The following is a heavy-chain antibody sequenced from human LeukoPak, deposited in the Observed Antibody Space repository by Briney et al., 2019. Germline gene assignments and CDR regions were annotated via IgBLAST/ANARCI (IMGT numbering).Heavy chain of an antibody. Sequence: PGGSLRLSCAASGFSVSNHYMHWVRQAPGKGLEWVSVSYANGGTDYADSVKGRLTIPRDTPTNTVYLQMNSLRAEDTAAYYCARSRLGYSNFDFWGQGALVTVSS. CDR1: GFSVSNHY. CDR2: SYANGGT. CDR3: ARSRLGYSNFDF. V-gene: IGHV3-53*01. J-gene: IGHJ4*02. D-gene: IGHD5-24*01.